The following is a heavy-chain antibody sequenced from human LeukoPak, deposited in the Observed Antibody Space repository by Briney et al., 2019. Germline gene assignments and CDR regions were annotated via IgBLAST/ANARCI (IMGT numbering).Heavy chain of an antibody. D-gene: IGHD3-3*01. Sequence: SETLSLTCAVYGGSFSGYYWSWIRQPPGKGLEWVGEINHSGSTNYNPSLKSRVTISVDTSKNQFSLKLSSVTAADTAVYYCVRGSFWSGYLDYWGQGTLVTVSS. CDR2: INHSGST. CDR3: VRGSFWSGYLDY. J-gene: IGHJ4*02. CDR1: GGSFSGYY. V-gene: IGHV4-34*01.